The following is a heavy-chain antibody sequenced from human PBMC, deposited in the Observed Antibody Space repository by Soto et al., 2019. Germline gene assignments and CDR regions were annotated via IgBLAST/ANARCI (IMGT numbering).Heavy chain of an antibody. J-gene: IGHJ4*02. CDR1: GFSCTTAGVA. V-gene: IGHV2-5*01. CDR3: EHSDGVYAIIYLAL. Sequence: QITLQESGPTLVKPTQTLTLTCTFSGFSCTTAGVAVGWIRQTPGGALEWLTLIYYKDDRRFSPSLKTRITITRDNYQIQVVLSLSNVDPGDTDTYFCEHSDGVYAIIYLALWGQAIPVTVSS. CDR2: IYYKDDR. D-gene: IGHD2-8*01.